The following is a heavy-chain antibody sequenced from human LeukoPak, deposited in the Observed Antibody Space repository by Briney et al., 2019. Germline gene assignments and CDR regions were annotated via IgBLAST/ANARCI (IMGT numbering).Heavy chain of an antibody. CDR2: IKQDGSEK. J-gene: IGHJ6*02. CDR3: ARDDGTTSRWYYYYYGMDV. CDR1: GFTFSSYW. D-gene: IGHD1-1*01. Sequence: PGGSLRLSCAASGFTFSSYWMSWVRQAPGKGLEWVANIKQDGSEKYYVDSVKGRFTISRDNAKNSLYLQMNSLRAEDTAVYYCARDDGTTSRWYYYYYGMDVWGQGTTVTVSS. V-gene: IGHV3-7*01.